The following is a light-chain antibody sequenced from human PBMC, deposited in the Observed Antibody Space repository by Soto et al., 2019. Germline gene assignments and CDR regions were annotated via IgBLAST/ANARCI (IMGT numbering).Light chain of an antibody. Sequence: ETVMTQSPVTLSVSPGDTATLSCRASQRVSSHLAWYQQKPGQAPRLLIYGASTRATGLPARFSGSGSGTEFTLIISSLQSEDSAVYYCQQYDNWPITFGQGTRLEIK. CDR3: QQYDNWPIT. CDR2: GAS. J-gene: IGKJ5*01. V-gene: IGKV3-15*01. CDR1: QRVSSH.